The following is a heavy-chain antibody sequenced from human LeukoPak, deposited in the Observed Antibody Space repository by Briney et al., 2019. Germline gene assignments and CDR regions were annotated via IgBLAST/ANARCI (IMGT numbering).Heavy chain of an antibody. Sequence: PGGSLRLSCAASGFTFSSLPMHWVRQAPGKGLEWVAVISDEGGNKHYADSVKGRFTISRDNSKNALYLQMNSLRPDDTAVYYCARGTSVIPFDYWGQGALVTVSS. CDR1: GFTFSSLP. CDR2: ISDEGGNK. CDR3: ARGTSVIPFDY. V-gene: IGHV3-30-3*01. D-gene: IGHD4-17*01. J-gene: IGHJ4*02.